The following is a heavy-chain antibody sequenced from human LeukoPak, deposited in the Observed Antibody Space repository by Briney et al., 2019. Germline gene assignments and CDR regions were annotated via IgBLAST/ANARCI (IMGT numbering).Heavy chain of an antibody. Sequence: GASVKVSCKASVYTFTSYYMHWVRQAPGQGLEWMGIINPGGGGTSYAHKFQGRVTMTRDTSTSTLYMELGSLPSEDTAVYYCARDRLAASWYAFDYWGQGALVTVSS. J-gene: IGHJ4*02. V-gene: IGHV1-46*01. CDR3: ARDRLAASWYAFDY. CDR2: INPGGGGT. CDR1: VYTFTSYY. D-gene: IGHD6-13*01.